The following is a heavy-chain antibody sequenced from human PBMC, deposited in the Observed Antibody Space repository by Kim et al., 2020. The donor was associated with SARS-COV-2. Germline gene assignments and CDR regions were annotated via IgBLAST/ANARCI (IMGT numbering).Heavy chain of an antibody. Sequence: GNGNTIYSQKFQGRVTFTTDTSASTAYMELSFLRSVDSAVYYCLGGFYFDYWGQGTLVTVSS. J-gene: IGHJ4*02. CDR3: LGGFYFDY. CDR2: GNGNT. D-gene: IGHD3-16*01. V-gene: IGHV1-3*01.